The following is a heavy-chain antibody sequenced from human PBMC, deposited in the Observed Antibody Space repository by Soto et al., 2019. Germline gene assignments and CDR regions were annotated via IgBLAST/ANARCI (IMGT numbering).Heavy chain of an antibody. CDR1: GFTFSSYG. J-gene: IGHJ4*02. D-gene: IGHD6-19*01. V-gene: IGHV3-30*03. CDR3: ARDLPVAGRSWPCY. CDR2: ISYDGSNK. Sequence: QVQLVESGGGGVQPGRSLRLSCAASGFTFSSYGMHWVRQTPGKGLEWVAVISYDGSNKYYADSVKGRFAISRDESNTLYLQMNSLRAEDTAVYFCARDLPVAGRSWPCYRGQVPLVAVSS.